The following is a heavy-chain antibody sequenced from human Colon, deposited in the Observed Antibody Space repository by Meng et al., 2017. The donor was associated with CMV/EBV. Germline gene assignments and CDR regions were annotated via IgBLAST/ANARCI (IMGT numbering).Heavy chain of an antibody. J-gene: IGHJ4*02. CDR3: GRDQGRQLINH. V-gene: IGHV4-4*02. CDR2: VYHRGDT. Sequence: QVQLQESGPGLVKPSGTLSLPCTVSGDSISSYIWWSWVRQPPGKGLEWIGEVYHRGDTNYNPSLKSRVVISVDRSKNQFSLNLSSVTAADTAVYYCGRDQGRQLINHWGQGTLVTVSA. D-gene: IGHD1-1*01. CDR1: GDSISSYIW.